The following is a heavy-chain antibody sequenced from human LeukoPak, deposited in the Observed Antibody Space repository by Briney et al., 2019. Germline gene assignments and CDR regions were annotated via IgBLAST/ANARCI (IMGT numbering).Heavy chain of an antibody. D-gene: IGHD6-13*01. J-gene: IGHJ4*02. CDR2: IYDGGST. CDR3: PRHSSSPPNY. V-gene: IGHV4-39*01. Sequence: SETLSLTCTVPGCSIISSSYYWGWIRQPPGKGLKWIGSIYDGGSTYSQPSLKSRATISVATSKNQFSLKLSSVTAADPAMYYCPRHSSSPPNYWGQGTLVTASS. CDR1: GCSIISSSYY.